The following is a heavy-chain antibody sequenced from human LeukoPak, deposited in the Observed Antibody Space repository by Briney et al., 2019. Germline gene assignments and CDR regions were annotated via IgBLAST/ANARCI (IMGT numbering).Heavy chain of an antibody. CDR1: GGTFSSYA. CDR3: ARDNLRNDYGDYEDISFVY. CDR2: IIPIFGTA. V-gene: IGHV1-69*13. D-gene: IGHD4-17*01. Sequence: ASVKVSCKASGGTFSSYAISWVRQAPGQGLEWMGGIIPIFGTANYAQKFEGRVTITADESTSTAYMELSSLRSEDTAVYYCARDNLRNDYGDYEDISFVYWGQGTLVTVSS. J-gene: IGHJ4*02.